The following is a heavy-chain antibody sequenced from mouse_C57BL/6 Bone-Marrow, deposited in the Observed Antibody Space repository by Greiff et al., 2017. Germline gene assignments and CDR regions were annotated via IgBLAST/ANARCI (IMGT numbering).Heavy chain of an antibody. CDR2: INSDGGST. V-gene: IGHV5-2*01. Sequence: EVMLVESGGGLVQPGESLKLSCESNEYEFPSHDMSWVRKTPEKRLELVAAINSDGGSTYYPDTMERRFIISRDNTKKTLYLQMSSLRSEDTALYYCARHRYYGSSSGWYFDVWGTGTTVTVSS. CDR1: EYEFPSHD. CDR3: ARHRYYGSSSGWYFDV. D-gene: IGHD1-1*01. J-gene: IGHJ1*03.